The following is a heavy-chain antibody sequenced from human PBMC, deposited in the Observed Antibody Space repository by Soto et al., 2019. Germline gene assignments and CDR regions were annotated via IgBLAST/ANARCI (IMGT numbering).Heavy chain of an antibody. J-gene: IGHJ4*02. CDR2: INHSGST. D-gene: IGHD4-17*01. Sequence: QVQLQQWGAGLLKPSETLSLTCAVYGGSFSGYYWSWIRQPPGKGLEWIGEINHSGSTNYNPSLQSRVTIPVDTSKNQFSLKLSSVTAADTAVYYCAREVPHPDGDYADYWGQGTLVTVSS. V-gene: IGHV4-34*01. CDR1: GGSFSGYY. CDR3: AREVPHPDGDYADY.